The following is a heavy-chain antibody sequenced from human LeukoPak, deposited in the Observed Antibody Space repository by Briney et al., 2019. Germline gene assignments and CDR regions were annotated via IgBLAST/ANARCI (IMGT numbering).Heavy chain of an antibody. CDR3: AKSRQWLTPYFDY. CDR1: GFTFSSYG. J-gene: IGHJ4*02. CDR2: ISYDGSNK. Sequence: GRSLRLSCAASGFTFSSYGMHWVRQAPGKGLEWVAVISYDGSNKYYADSVKGRFTISRDNAKNTLYLQMNSLRAEDTAVYYCAKSRQWLTPYFDYWGQGTLVTVSS. D-gene: IGHD6-19*01. V-gene: IGHV3-30*18.